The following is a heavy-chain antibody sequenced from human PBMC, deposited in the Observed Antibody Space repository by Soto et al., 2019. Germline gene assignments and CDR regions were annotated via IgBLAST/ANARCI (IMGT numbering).Heavy chain of an antibody. Sequence: KVSCKASGGTFSSYAISWVRQAPGQGLEWMGGIIPIFGTANYAQKFQGRVTITADESTSTAYMELSSLRSEDTAVYYCARVAGRYSSSWYRGNYYGMDVWGQGTTVTVSS. J-gene: IGHJ6*02. D-gene: IGHD6-13*01. CDR1: GGTFSSYA. V-gene: IGHV1-69*01. CDR2: IIPIFGTA. CDR3: ARVAGRYSSSWYRGNYYGMDV.